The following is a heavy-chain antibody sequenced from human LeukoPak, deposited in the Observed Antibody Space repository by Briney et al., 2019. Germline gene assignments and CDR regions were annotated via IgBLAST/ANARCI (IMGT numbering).Heavy chain of an antibody. V-gene: IGHV3-11*01. CDR1: GFIFSDYH. J-gene: IGHJ4*02. CDR2: ISPGGDAV. CDR3: SGGRDITVAGPGGYFDY. Sequence: PGGSLRPSCAASGFIFSDYHMSWIRQASGKGLEWVAYISPGGDAVYFADSVRGRITISRDNAKNSLFLQMSSLTAEVTAVYYCSGGRDITVAGPGGYFDYWGQGSLVTVSS. D-gene: IGHD6-19*01.